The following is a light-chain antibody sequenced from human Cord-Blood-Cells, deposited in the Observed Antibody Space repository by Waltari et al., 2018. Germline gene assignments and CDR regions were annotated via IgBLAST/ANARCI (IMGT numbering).Light chain of an antibody. CDR2: ERS. CDR3: CSYAGSSTWV. Sequence: QFALTQPASVSESPALSITRSSTGTSSAVWRYNLVPWYPQHPGKATKLLIYERSKRPSGVSNRFSGSRSGNTAVLITCGLTEGGGADYYCCSYAGSSTWVFGGGTKLTVL. CDR1: SSAVWRYNL. J-gene: IGLJ2*01. V-gene: IGLV2-23*01.